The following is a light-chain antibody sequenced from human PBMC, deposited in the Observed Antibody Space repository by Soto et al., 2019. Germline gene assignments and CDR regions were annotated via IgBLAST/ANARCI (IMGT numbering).Light chain of an antibody. Sequence: QSALTQPSSVSGSPGQSITLSCTGTSSDVGGYNFVTWYQLYPGKAPKLIIHDVTRRPSGVSNRFSGSKSGTTASLTISGLQAEDEADYFCCSYASSASYVFGTGTKVTVL. CDR3: CSYASSASYV. V-gene: IGLV2-14*03. CDR2: DVT. J-gene: IGLJ1*01. CDR1: SSDVGGYNF.